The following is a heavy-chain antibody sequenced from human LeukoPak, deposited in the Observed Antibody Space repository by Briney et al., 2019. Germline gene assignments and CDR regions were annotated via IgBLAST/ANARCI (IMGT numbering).Heavy chain of an antibody. D-gene: IGHD6-13*01. V-gene: IGHV1-2*02. CDR1: GYTFTDNY. Sequence: ASVKVSCKASGYTFTDNYVHWVRQAPGQGLEWMGWINPNSGGPNHAQKFQGRVTMTRDTSISTAYMELSNLRPDDTAVYYCARDSYSSSWHVGYWGQGTLVTVSS. CDR2: INPNSGGP. CDR3: ARDSYSSSWHVGY. J-gene: IGHJ4*02.